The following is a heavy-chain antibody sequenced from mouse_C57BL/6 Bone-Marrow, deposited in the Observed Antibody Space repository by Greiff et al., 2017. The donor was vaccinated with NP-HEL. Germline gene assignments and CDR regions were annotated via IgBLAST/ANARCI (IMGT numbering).Heavy chain of an antibody. CDR2: IDPANGNT. CDR3: ASDGYYVDWYFDV. Sequence: DVQLQESVAELVRPGASVKLSCTASGFTIKNTYMHWVKQRPEQGLEWIGRIDPANGNTKYAPKFQGKATITTDTSSNTAYLQLSSLTSEDTAIYYCASDGYYVDWYFDVWGTGTTVTVSS. D-gene: IGHD2-3*01. V-gene: IGHV14-3*01. CDR1: GFTIKNTY. J-gene: IGHJ1*03.